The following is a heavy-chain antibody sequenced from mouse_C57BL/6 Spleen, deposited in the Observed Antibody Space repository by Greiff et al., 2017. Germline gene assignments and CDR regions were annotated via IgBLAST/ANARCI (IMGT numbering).Heavy chain of an antibody. V-gene: IGHV5-16*01. J-gene: IGHJ4*01. D-gene: IGHD3-3*01. CDR2: INYDGSST. Sequence: EVQLVESEGGLVQPGSSMKLSCTASGFTFSDYYMAWVRQVPEKGLEWVANINYDGSSTYYLDSLKSRFIISRDNAKNILYLQMSSLKSEDTATYYCARGGTDYAMDYWGQGTSVTVSS. CDR3: ARGGTDYAMDY. CDR1: GFTFSDYY.